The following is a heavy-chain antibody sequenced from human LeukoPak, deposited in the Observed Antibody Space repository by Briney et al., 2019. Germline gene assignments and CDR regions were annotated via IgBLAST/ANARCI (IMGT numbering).Heavy chain of an antibody. Sequence: KPSETLSLTCAVYGGSFSGYYWSWIRQPPGKGLEWIGEINHSGSTNYNPSLKSRVTISVDTSKNQFSLKLSSVTAADTAVHYCARGRYYYDSSGYYYSLKFDYWGQGTLVTVSS. CDR1: GGSFSGYY. D-gene: IGHD3-22*01. V-gene: IGHV4-34*01. CDR2: INHSGST. J-gene: IGHJ4*02. CDR3: ARGRYYYDSSGYYYSLKFDY.